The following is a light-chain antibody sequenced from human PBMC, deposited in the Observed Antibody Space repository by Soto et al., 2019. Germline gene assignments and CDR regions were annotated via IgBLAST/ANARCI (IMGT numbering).Light chain of an antibody. CDR3: QHYGDSSWT. CDR1: QSVSSN. V-gene: IGKV3-15*01. CDR2: GAS. J-gene: IGKJ1*01. Sequence: EIVMTQSPATLSVSPGERATLSCRASQSVSSNLAWYQQKPGQAPRLLIYGASTRATGIPARFSGSGSGTEFTLTLSSLQSEDFAVYYCQHYGDSSWTFGQGSRVEIK.